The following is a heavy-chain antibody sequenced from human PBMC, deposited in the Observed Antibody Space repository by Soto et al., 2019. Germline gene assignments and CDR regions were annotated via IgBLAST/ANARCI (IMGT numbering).Heavy chain of an antibody. Sequence: GGSLRLSCAASGFTFSSYSMNWVRQAPGKGLEWVSSISSSSSYIYYADSVKGRFTISRDNAKNSLYLQMNSLRAEDTAVYYCARGRSFPSIAVAGTYYYYGMDVWGQGTTVTVSS. D-gene: IGHD6-19*01. CDR2: ISSSSSYI. V-gene: IGHV3-21*01. CDR1: GFTFSSYS. J-gene: IGHJ6*02. CDR3: ARGRSFPSIAVAGTYYYYGMDV.